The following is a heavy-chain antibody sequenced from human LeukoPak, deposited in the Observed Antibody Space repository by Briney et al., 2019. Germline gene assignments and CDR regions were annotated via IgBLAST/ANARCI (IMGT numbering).Heavy chain of an antibody. Sequence: TGGSLRLSCAASRFTFSSYSMNWVRQAPGKGLEWVSSISSSSSYIYYADSVKGRFTISRDNAKNSLYLQMNSLRAEDTAVYYCASAILYYPGHAFDIWGQGTMVTVSS. V-gene: IGHV3-21*01. CDR2: ISSSSSYI. CDR3: ASAILYYPGHAFDI. CDR1: RFTFSSYS. J-gene: IGHJ3*02. D-gene: IGHD3-10*01.